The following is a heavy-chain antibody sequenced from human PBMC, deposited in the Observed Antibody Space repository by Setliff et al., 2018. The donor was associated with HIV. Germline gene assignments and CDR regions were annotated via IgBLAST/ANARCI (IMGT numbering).Heavy chain of an antibody. CDR3: TKDHSGSHLVPTAAFDN. D-gene: IGHD3-10*01. J-gene: IGHJ4*02. CDR1: GFTFSDYA. Sequence: GGSLRLSCVASGFTFSDYAMHWVRQAPGKGLEWVALLSFDEQNMYYTDSVKGRFTISRDNSKNTLFLQINSLRTEDTALYYCTKDHSGSHLVPTAAFDNWGQGTQVTVSS. V-gene: IGHV3-30*04. CDR2: LSFDEQNM.